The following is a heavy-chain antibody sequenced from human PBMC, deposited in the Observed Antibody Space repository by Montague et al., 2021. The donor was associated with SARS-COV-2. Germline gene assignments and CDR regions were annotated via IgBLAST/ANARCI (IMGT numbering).Heavy chain of an antibody. V-gene: IGHV4-39*02. Sequence: SETLSLTCTVSGGSISSSNCYWDWNRQPRGMGLEWIGYNYDSGGSXHTXXXQXTVTISAATSKNHLSLKPRSATAADTAVYYCARRGCKLLPVATTTGGFGIWGQGTMVTVSS. CDR1: GGSISSSNCY. D-gene: IGHD5-12*01. CDR2: NYDSGGS. J-gene: IGHJ3*02. CDR3: ARRGCKLLPVATTTGGFGI.